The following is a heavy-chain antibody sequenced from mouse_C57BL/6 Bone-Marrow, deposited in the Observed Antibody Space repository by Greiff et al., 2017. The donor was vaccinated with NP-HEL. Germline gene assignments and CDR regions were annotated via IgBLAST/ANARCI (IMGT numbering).Heavy chain of an antibody. CDR3: AREVLTGPFDY. CDR1: GYTFTSYW. J-gene: IGHJ2*01. Sequence: VQLQQPGAELVKPGASVKLSCKASGYTFTSYWMHWVKQRPGQGLEWIGMIHPNSGSTNYNEKFKSKATLTVDKSSSTAYMQRSSLTSEDAAVDYCAREVLTGPFDYWGQGTTLTVSS. V-gene: IGHV1-64*01. D-gene: IGHD4-1*01. CDR2: IHPNSGST.